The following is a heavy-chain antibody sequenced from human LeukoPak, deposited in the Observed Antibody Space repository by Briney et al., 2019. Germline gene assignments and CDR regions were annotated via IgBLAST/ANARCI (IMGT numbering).Heavy chain of an antibody. CDR1: GFTVSSNY. Sequence: SGGSLRLSCAASGFTVSSNYMSWVRQAPGKGLEWVSVIYSGGSTYYADSVKGRFTISRDNSKNTLYLQMNSLRAEDTAVYYCARVASCCYLGVDYWGQGTLVTVSS. CDR2: IYSGGST. CDR3: ARVASCCYLGVDY. V-gene: IGHV3-53*01. D-gene: IGHD2-2*01. J-gene: IGHJ4*02.